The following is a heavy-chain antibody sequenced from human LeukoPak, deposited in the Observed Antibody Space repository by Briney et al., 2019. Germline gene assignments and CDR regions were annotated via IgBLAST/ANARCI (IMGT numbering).Heavy chain of an antibody. CDR1: GFTFSNYA. D-gene: IGHD3-22*01. CDR3: AKRDFYDSSGYSYFYYFDH. J-gene: IGHJ4*02. V-gene: IGHV3-23*01. Sequence: PGGSLRLSCAASGFTFSNYAMNWVRQAPGKGLEWVSVISGSGGKTYYADSVKGRFTISRDNSKKTLILQMNSLRAEDTAVYYCAKRDFYDSSGYSYFYYFDHWGQGTLVTVSS. CDR2: ISGSGGKT.